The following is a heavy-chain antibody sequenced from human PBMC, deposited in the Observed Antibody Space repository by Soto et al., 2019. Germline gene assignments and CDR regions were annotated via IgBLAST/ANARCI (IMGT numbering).Heavy chain of an antibody. V-gene: IGHV1-8*01. CDR1: GYTFNYYD. CDR3: ARTYHDSSGFYSIDQ. D-gene: IGHD3-22*01. J-gene: IGHJ4*01. CDR2: VNPNTGNR. Sequence: GASVKVSCKASGYTFNYYDINWVRQATGQGLEWMGWVNPNTGNRVYAPKFQGRVTMTGDTSINTAHMELSGLRSEDTAVYYCARTYHDSSGFYSIDQWGQGTLVTVSS.